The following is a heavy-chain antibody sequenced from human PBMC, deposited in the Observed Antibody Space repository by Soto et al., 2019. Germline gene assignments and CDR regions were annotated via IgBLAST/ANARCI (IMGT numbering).Heavy chain of an antibody. CDR2: IKEDGSEK. CDR1: GFTFSTCW. D-gene: IGHD2-15*01. V-gene: IGHV3-7*01. J-gene: IGHJ4*02. CDR3: SRDVVVGAKALNY. Sequence: PGGSLRLSCAASGFTFSTCWLPWVRQAPGKGLEWVANIKEDGSEKHYVDSVKGRFTISRDNAKNSLYLQMNSLRVEDTAVYFCSRDVVVGAKALNYWGQGALVTVSS.